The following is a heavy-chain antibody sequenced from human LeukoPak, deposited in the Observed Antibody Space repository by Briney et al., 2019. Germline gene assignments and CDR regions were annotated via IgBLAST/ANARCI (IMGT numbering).Heavy chain of an antibody. CDR1: GGSISGYY. V-gene: IGHV4-4*07. D-gene: IGHD4-17*01. CDR2: IDISGST. Sequence: SETLSLTCTVSGGSISGYYWAWIRQPAGKGLEWIGRIDISGSTNNNPSLKSRVTISVDTSKNQFSLRLISVTAADTAVYYCARDRVTVTTFDAFDIWGQGTMVTVSS. J-gene: IGHJ3*02. CDR3: ARDRVTVTTFDAFDI.